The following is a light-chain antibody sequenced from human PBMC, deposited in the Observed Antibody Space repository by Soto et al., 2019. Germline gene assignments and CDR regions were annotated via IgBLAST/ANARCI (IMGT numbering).Light chain of an antibody. V-gene: IGLV2-14*03. Sequence: QSALTQPASVSGSPGQSITISCTGTSSDVGGYNYVSWYQQHPGKAPKLMIYDVSNRPSGVPDRFSGSKSGNTASLTISGPQAEDESVYFCCSYAGRNTGVFGGGTKLPVL. CDR1: SSDVGGYNY. J-gene: IGLJ3*02. CDR3: CSYAGRNTGV. CDR2: DVS.